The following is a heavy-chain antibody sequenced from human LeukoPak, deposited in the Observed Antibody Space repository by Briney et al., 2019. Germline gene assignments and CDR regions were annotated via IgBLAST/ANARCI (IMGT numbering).Heavy chain of an antibody. J-gene: IGHJ4*02. V-gene: IGHV3-23*01. CDR1: GFTFSSYA. D-gene: IGHD2-2*02. CDR2: FSGSDDST. Sequence: GESLRLSCAASGFTFSSYAMSWVRQAPGKGLEWVSTFSGSDDSTYYADSVKGRFTISRDNSKDTLYLQMSSLRVEDTAVYYCAKGSRTSSYTGADFWGQGTLVTVSP. CDR3: AKGSRTSSYTGADF.